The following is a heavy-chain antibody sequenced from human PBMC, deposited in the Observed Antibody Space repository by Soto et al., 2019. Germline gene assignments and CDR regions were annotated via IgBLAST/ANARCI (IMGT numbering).Heavy chain of an antibody. Sequence: EVQLVESGGGPVKPGGSLRLSCAASGFSFSSTSMNWLLQAPGKGLERVSSIRTNNADTDYADSVKGRFTISRDNTKNSLSLQMNSLRAEDTAVYYCARAPPRSVQADYWGQGTLGTVAS. CDR3: ARAPPRSVQADY. V-gene: IGHV3-21*01. J-gene: IGHJ4*02. CDR2: IRTNNADT. CDR1: GFSFSSTS.